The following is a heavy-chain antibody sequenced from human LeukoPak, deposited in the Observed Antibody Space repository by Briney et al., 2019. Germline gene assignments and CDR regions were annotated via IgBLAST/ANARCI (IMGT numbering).Heavy chain of an antibody. CDR2: IYYSGST. Sequence: SETLSLTCTVSGGSISSSSYCWGWIRQPPGKGLEWIGSIYYSGSTYYNPSLKSRVTISVDTSKNQFSLKLSSVTAADTAVYYCARASLGLAGMDVWGQGTTVTVSS. J-gene: IGHJ6*02. V-gene: IGHV4-39*01. D-gene: IGHD3-16*01. CDR3: ARASLGLAGMDV. CDR1: GGSISSSSYC.